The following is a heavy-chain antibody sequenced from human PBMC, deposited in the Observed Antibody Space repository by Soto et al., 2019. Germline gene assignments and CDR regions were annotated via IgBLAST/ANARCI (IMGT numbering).Heavy chain of an antibody. Sequence: EVQLMESGGGLVQPGGSLRLSCAASGFTFSSYSMHWVRQAPGKGLEWVSYISSSSSTIYYADSVKGRFTISRDNAKNPLYLHMSRLRDEHTAVYYCAGDAPSCGGDSCFDCWGQGTLVTVSS. J-gene: IGHJ4*02. CDR1: GFTFSSYS. CDR3: AGDAPSCGGDSCFDC. V-gene: IGHV3-48*02. D-gene: IGHD2-21*01. CDR2: ISSSSSTI.